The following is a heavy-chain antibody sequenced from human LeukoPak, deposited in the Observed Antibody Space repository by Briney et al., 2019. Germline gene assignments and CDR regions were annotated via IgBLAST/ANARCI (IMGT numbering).Heavy chain of an antibody. J-gene: IGHJ4*02. CDR2: IYYSGST. CDR3: ASGTTVTNFAY. Sequence: ETSETLSLTCTVSGGSISSYYWSWIRQPPGKGLEWIGYIYYSGSTNYNPSLKSRVTISVDTSKNQFSLKLSSVTTADTAVYYCASGTTVTNFAYWGQGTLVTVSS. D-gene: IGHD4-17*01. V-gene: IGHV4-59*01. CDR1: GGSISSYY.